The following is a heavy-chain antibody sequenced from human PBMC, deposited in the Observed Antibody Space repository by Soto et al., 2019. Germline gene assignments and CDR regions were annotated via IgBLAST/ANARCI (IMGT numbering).Heavy chain of an antibody. V-gene: IGHV3-66*01. D-gene: IGHD6-13*01. J-gene: IGHJ4*02. CDR1: GFTVSRNY. CDR3: ARGHLAAADHFEY. Sequence: EVQLVESGGGLVQPGGYLRLSCAASGFTVSRNYMSWVRQAPGKGLEWVSVIYSGGSTSYADSVKGRFTIYRDDSKNTMYLQMNSRRSEDTAVYYCARGHLAAADHFEYWGQGPLVTVSS. CDR2: IYSGGST.